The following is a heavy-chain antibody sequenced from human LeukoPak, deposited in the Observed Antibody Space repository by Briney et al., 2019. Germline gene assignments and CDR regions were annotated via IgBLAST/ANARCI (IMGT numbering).Heavy chain of an antibody. D-gene: IGHD2-21*02. Sequence: ASVKVSCKASGYTFTGYYMHWVRQAPGQGREWMGWINPNSGGTNYAQKFQGRVTMTRDTSISTAYMELSRLRSDDTAVYYCARVRVVTAGYDYWGQGTLVTVSS. CDR1: GYTFTGYY. J-gene: IGHJ4*02. CDR2: INPNSGGT. V-gene: IGHV1-2*02. CDR3: ARVRVVTAGYDY.